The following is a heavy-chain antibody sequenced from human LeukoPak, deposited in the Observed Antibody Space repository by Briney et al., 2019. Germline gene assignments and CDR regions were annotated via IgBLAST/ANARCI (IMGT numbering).Heavy chain of an antibody. CDR1: GGSISSYY. D-gene: IGHD2-2*01. V-gene: IGHV4-59*08. Sequence: SETLSLTCTVSGGSISSYYWSWIRQPPGKGLEWIGDIYYSGNTKYKPSLKSRVTISVDTAKNQFSLKVTSVTAADTAVYYCARYPMTYCSSSSCTDYWGQGTLVTVSS. CDR2: IYYSGNT. J-gene: IGHJ4*02. CDR3: ARYPMTYCSSSSCTDY.